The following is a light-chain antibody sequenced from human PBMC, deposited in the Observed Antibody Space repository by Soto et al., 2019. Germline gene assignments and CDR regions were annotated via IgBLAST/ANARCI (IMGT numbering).Light chain of an antibody. J-gene: IGKJ1*01. CDR1: QGISSY. V-gene: IGKV1-8*01. CDR2: KAS. CDR3: QQYNPYSPWT. Sequence: ALRMTQSPSSFSASTGDRFTITCRASQGISSYLAWFQQKPGKAPKLLISKASSLEIGVPSRFSGSGSGTEFTLTISSLQPDDFATYYCQQYNPYSPWTCGQGTKVDIK.